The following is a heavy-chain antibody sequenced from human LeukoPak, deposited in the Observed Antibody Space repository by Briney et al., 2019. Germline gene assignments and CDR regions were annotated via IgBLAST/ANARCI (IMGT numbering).Heavy chain of an antibody. CDR1: GFTFDDYG. J-gene: IGHJ6*03. CDR2: INWNGGSI. CDR3: ARGPGVVRYYYYMDV. V-gene: IGHV3-20*04. D-gene: IGHD3-3*01. Sequence: GGSLRLSCAASGFTFDDYGMNWVRQAPGKGLEWVSGINWNGGSIDYADSVKGRFTISRDNVKNSLYLQMNSLRVEDTALYYCARGPGVVRYYYYMDVWGKGTTVTVSS.